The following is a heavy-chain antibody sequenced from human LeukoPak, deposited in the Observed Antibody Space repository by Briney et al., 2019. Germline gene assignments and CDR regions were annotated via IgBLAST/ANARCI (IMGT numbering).Heavy chain of an antibody. CDR3: AKTSLSDPSGHYYYMDV. D-gene: IGHD3-3*01. V-gene: IGHV3-48*03. CDR2: ISSSGRTI. CDR1: GFTFSSYE. Sequence: GGSLRLSCAASGFTFSSYEMNWVRQAPGKGLEWISYISSSGRTIYYADSVKARFTISRDNSQNTVSLQLNNLRIEDTALYYCAKTSLSDPSGHYYYMDVWGKGTTVTVSS. J-gene: IGHJ6*03.